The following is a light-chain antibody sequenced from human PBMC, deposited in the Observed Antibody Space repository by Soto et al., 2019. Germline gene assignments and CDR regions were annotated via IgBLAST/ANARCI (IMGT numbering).Light chain of an antibody. V-gene: IGKV3D-20*01. CDR3: QQYVASPYT. J-gene: IGKJ2*01. CDR2: DAS. CDR1: QSINSRS. Sequence: EILMSQSPATLSVPPGQRDTPSCGASQSINSRSLAWYQQKPGQAPRILIYDASSRDTGIPDRFSAIGSGTDCTLPISRLEPEDVEVDYCQQYVASPYTFGQGTKVDIK.